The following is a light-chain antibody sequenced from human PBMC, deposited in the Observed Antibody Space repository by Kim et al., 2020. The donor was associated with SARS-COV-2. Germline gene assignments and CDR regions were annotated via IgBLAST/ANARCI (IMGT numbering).Light chain of an antibody. J-gene: IGLJ2*01. CDR2: QDS. CDR3: QAWDSSTAVV. V-gene: IGLV3-1*01. Sequence: YELTQPPSVSVSPGQTASITCSGDKLGDKYACWYQQKPGQSPVLVIYQDSKRPSGIPERFSGSNSGNTATLTISGTQAMDEADYYCQAWDSSTAVVFGG. CDR1: KLGDKY.